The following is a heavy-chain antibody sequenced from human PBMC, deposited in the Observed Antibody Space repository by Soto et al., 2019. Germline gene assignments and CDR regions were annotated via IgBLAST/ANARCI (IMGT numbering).Heavy chain of an antibody. CDR2: ISYDGSNK. CDR1: GFTFSSYA. CDR3: ARDSHSSGWYKNRGPYWFDP. J-gene: IGHJ5*02. V-gene: IGHV3-30-3*01. D-gene: IGHD6-19*01. Sequence: QVQLVESGGGVVQPGRSLRLSCAASGFTFSSYAMHWVRQAPGKGLEWVAVISYDGSNKYYADSVKGRFTISRDNSKNTLYLQINSLRAEDTAVYYCARDSHSSGWYKNRGPYWFDPWGQGTLVTVSS.